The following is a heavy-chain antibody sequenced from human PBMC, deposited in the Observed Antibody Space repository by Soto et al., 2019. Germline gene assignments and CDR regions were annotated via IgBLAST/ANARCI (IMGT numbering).Heavy chain of an antibody. D-gene: IGHD2-2*01. CDR2: IIPIFGTA. J-gene: IGHJ6*02. V-gene: IGHV1-69*06. CDR3: ARDKAGYCSSTSCYPPHYYYYGMDV. CDR1: GGTFSSYA. Sequence: QVQLVQSGAEVKKPGSSVKVSCKASGGTFSSYAISWVRQAPGQGLEWMGGIIPIFGTANYAQKFQGRVTITADNSTSTAYMELSSLSSEDTAVYYCARDKAGYCSSTSCYPPHYYYYGMDVWGQGTTVTVSS.